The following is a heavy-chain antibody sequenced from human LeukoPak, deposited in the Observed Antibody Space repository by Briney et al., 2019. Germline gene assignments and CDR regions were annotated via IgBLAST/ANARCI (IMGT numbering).Heavy chain of an antibody. Sequence: SETLSLTCAVYGGSFGGYYWSWIRQPPGKGLEWIGEINHSGSTNYNPSLKSRVTISVDTSKNQFSLKLSSVTAADTAVYYCARVLVATISYYYYYMDVWGKGTTVTVSS. D-gene: IGHD5-12*01. CDR3: ARVLVATISYYYYYMDV. V-gene: IGHV4-34*01. CDR2: INHSGST. J-gene: IGHJ6*03. CDR1: GGSFGGYY.